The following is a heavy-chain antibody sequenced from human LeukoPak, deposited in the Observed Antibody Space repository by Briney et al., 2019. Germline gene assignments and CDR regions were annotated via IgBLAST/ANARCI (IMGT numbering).Heavy chain of an antibody. CDR3: ARDRNRGYYDILTGYPHGYFDL. CDR2: IYYSGST. Sequence: SETLSLTCTVSGGSISSGGYYWSWIRQPPGKGLEWIGYIYYSGSTNYNPSLKSRVTISVDTSKNQFSLKLSSVTAADTAVYYCARDRNRGYYDILTGYPHGYFDLWGRGTLVTVSS. V-gene: IGHV4-61*08. D-gene: IGHD3-9*01. CDR1: GGSISSGGYY. J-gene: IGHJ2*01.